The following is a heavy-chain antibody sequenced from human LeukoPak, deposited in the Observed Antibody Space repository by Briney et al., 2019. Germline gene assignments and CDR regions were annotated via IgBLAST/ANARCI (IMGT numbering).Heavy chain of an antibody. D-gene: IGHD6-13*01. J-gene: IGHJ4*02. V-gene: IGHV3-71*01. Sequence: GRFTISRDDSKSIAYLQMNSLRAEDTALYYCAKDQVIAAAANSDYWGQGTLVTVSS. CDR3: AKDQVIAAAANSDY.